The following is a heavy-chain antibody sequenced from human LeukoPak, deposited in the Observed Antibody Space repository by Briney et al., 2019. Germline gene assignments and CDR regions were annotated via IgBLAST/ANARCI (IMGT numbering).Heavy chain of an antibody. V-gene: IGHV3-23*01. CDR1: GFTFSSYA. CDR3: AKEGDSSSWYGAGAFDI. Sequence: PGGSLRLSCAASGFTFSSYAMSWVRQAPGKGLEWVSAISSSGGSTYYADSVKGRFTISRDNSKNTLYLQMNSLRAEDTAVYYCAKEGDSSSWYGAGAFDIWGQGTMVTVSS. J-gene: IGHJ3*02. CDR2: ISSSGGST. D-gene: IGHD6-13*01.